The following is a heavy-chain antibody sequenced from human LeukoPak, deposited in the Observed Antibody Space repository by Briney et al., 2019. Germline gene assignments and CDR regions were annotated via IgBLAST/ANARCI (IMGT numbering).Heavy chain of an antibody. D-gene: IGHD1-26*01. CDR3: AREVVGATLNWFDP. CDR2: IIPIFGTA. Sequence: SVKVSCKASGGTFSSYAISWVRQAPGQGLEWMGGIIPIFGTANYAQKFQGRVTITTDESTSTAYIELSSLRSEDTAVYYCAREVVGATLNWFDPWGQGTLVTVSS. V-gene: IGHV1-69*05. CDR1: GGTFSSYA. J-gene: IGHJ5*02.